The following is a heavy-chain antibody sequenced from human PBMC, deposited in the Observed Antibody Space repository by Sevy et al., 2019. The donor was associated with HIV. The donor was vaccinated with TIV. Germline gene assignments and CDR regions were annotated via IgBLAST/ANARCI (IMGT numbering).Heavy chain of an antibody. J-gene: IGHJ3*02. V-gene: IGHV1-58*01. CDR1: EFTFTSSA. D-gene: IGHD3-16*01. CDR2: IVVGSGVT. CDR3: AAEDMTRFGVALRVFEI. Sequence: ASVKVSCKASEFTFTSSAVQWVRQGRGQGLEWIGWIVVGSGVTDYAQKFQGRVTITRDISTSTVYLDLGSLRSDDTAVYYCAAEDMTRFGVALRVFEIWGQGTTVTVSS.